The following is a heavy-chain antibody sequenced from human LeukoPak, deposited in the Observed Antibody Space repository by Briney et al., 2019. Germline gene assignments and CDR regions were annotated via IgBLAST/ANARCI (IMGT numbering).Heavy chain of an antibody. CDR3: ARRSYGDYAGY. Sequence: ASVKVSCKASGYTFTDYYINWVRQAPGQGLEWIGWINPNSGGTNYAQKFQGRVTMTRDTSISTAYMELSRLRSDDTAVYYCARRSYGDYAGYWGQGTLVTVSS. CDR2: INPNSGGT. V-gene: IGHV1-2*02. CDR1: GYTFTDYY. D-gene: IGHD4-17*01. J-gene: IGHJ4*02.